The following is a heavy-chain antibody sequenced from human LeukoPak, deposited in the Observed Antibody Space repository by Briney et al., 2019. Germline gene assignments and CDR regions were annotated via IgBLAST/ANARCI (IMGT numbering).Heavy chain of an antibody. J-gene: IGHJ6*02. CDR3: VRDVPIWGYYYYGMDV. Sequence: GGSLRLSCAASGFTFSSYAMSWVRQAPGKGLEWVSAISGSGGSTYYADSVKGRFTISRDNAKNSLYLQMNSLRAEDTAVYYCVRDVPIWGYYYYGMDVWGQGTTVTVSS. D-gene: IGHD2-21*01. CDR1: GFTFSSYA. V-gene: IGHV3-23*01. CDR2: ISGSGGST.